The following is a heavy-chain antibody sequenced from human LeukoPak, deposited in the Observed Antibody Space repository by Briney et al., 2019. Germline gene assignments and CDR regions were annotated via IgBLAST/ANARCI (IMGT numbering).Heavy chain of an antibody. D-gene: IGHD2/OR15-2a*01. CDR1: GGSISSYY. J-gene: IGHJ4*02. Sequence: SETLSLTCTVSGGSISSYYWSWIRQPPGKGLEWIGYIYYSGSTNYNPSLKSRVTISVDTSKNQFSLKLSSVTAADTAVYYGARHGNSVDYWGQGALVTVSS. V-gene: IGHV4-59*08. CDR3: ARHGNSVDY. CDR2: IYYSGST.